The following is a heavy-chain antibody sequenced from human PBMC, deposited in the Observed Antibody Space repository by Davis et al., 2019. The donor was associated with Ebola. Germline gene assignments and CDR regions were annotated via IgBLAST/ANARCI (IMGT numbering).Heavy chain of an antibody. J-gene: IGHJ5*01. CDR3: ARGRKVARMGSWFDS. D-gene: IGHD5-12*01. CDR2: MNPDSGNT. V-gene: IGHV1-8*02. CDR1: GYTFTTYD. Sequence: AVSVKVSCMASGYTFTTYDINWVRQATGQGPVWMGWMNPDSGNTGYAQKFQGRVTMTRDTYITTAYMELSSLTSEDTAVYYCARGRKVARMGSWFDSWGQGTLVTVSS.